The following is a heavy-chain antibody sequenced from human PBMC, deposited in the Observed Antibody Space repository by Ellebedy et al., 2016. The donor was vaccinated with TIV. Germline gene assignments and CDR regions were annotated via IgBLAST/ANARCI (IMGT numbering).Heavy chain of an antibody. D-gene: IGHD5-24*01. V-gene: IGHV1-2*02. CDR3: ATGDPGFDY. CDR2: INPNSGGT. CDR1: GYTFTGYY. J-gene: IGHJ4*02. Sequence: AASVKVSCKASGYTFTGYYMHWVRQAPGQGLEWMGWINPNSGGTNYAQKFQGRVTMTEDTSTDTAYMELSSLRSEDTAVYYCATGDPGFDYWGQGTLVTVSS.